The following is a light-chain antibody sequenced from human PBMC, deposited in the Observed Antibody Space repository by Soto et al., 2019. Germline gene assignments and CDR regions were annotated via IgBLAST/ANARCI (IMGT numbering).Light chain of an antibody. CDR3: HQYNDYWA. CDR1: QSVSRW. Sequence: DIQMTQSPSTLSASVGDRVTMTCRASQSVSRWLARYQQKQGKAPKLLTYKASTFESGGPSRFSASGSGTEFTLAVSSRQPDDSATYYCHQYNDYWAFGQGTKV. CDR2: KAS. J-gene: IGKJ1*01. V-gene: IGKV1-5*03.